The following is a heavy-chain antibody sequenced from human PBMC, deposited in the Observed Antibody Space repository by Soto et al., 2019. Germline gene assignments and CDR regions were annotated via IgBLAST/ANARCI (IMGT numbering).Heavy chain of an antibody. CDR3: AKSTVTTSYFYGLDV. CDR2: ITGSGSSA. V-gene: IGHV3-23*01. D-gene: IGHD1-1*01. J-gene: IGHJ6*02. CDR1: GFTFSNFA. Sequence: EVQLLESGGDLVQPGGSLRLSCAASGFTFSNFAMNWVRQAPGKGLEWVSAITGSGSSAYFADAVKDRFTISRDNSQNTLYLQMNSLRVEDSGVYFCAKSTVTTSYFYGLDVRGQGTTVIVSS.